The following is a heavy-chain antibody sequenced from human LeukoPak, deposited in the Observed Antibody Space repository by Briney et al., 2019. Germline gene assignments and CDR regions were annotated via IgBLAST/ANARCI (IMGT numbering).Heavy chain of an antibody. CDR3: ARGGGSIDY. D-gene: IGHD3-10*01. CDR2: INHSGST. CDR1: GGSFSGYY. Sequence: PSETLSLTCAVYGGSFSGYYWSWIRQPPGKGLEWTGGINHSGSTNYNPSLKSRVTISVDTSKNQFSLKLSSVTAADTAVYYCARGGGSIDYWGQGTLVTVSS. J-gene: IGHJ4*02. V-gene: IGHV4-34*01.